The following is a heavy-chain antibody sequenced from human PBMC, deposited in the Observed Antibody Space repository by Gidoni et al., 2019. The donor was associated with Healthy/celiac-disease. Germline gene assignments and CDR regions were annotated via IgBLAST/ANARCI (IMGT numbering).Heavy chain of an antibody. D-gene: IGHD6-6*01. CDR3: AKDQLAHDYYYYGMDV. CDR2: ISWNSGCI. J-gene: IGHJ6*02. CDR1: GFTFDDYA. Sequence: EVQLVESGGGLVQPGRSLRLSCAASGFTFDDYAMHWVRQAPGKGLEWVSGISWNSGCIGYADSVKGRFTISRDNAKNSLYLQMNSLRAEDTALYYCAKDQLAHDYYYYGMDVWGQGTTVTVSS. V-gene: IGHV3-9*01.